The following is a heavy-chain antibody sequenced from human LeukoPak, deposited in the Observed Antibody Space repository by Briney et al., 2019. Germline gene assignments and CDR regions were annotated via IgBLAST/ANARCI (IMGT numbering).Heavy chain of an antibody. CDR2: INPSGGST. CDR3: ARDLEADCSSTSCYYYFDY. CDR1: GYTFTSYY. J-gene: IGHJ4*02. Sequence: ASVKVSCKASGYTFTSYYMHWVRQAPGQGLEWMGIINPSGGSTSYAQKFQGRVTMTRDTSTSTVYMELSSLRSEDTAVYYCARDLEADCSSTSCYYYFDYWGQGTLVTVSS. V-gene: IGHV1-46*01. D-gene: IGHD2-2*01.